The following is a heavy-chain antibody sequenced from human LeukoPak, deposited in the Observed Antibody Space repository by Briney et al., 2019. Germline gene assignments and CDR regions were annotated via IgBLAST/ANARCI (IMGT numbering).Heavy chain of an antibody. CDR1: GGSISSYY. J-gene: IGHJ4*02. D-gene: IGHD3/OR15-3a*01. Sequence: SETLSLTCTVSGGSISSYYWSWIRQPPGKGLEWIGYIYYSGGTNYNPSLKSRVTISVDTSKNQFSLKLSSVTAADTAVYYCARDRSWAGFDYWGQGTLVTVSS. V-gene: IGHV4-59*01. CDR2: IYYSGGT. CDR3: ARDRSWAGFDY.